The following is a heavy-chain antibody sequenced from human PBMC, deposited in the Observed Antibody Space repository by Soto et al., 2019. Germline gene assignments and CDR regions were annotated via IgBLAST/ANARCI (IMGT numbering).Heavy chain of an antibody. CDR2: ISYDGSNK. J-gene: IGHJ6*03. V-gene: IGHV3-30*18. CDR1: GFTFSSYG. CDR3: AKDLWSGYYKVVYYYYMDV. Sequence: GVLRLSCAASGFTFSSYGMHWVRQAPGKGLEWVAVISYDGSNKYYADSVKGRFTISRDNSKNTLYLQMNSLRAEDTAVYYCAKDLWSGYYKVVYYYYMDVWGKGTTVTVSS. D-gene: IGHD3-3*01.